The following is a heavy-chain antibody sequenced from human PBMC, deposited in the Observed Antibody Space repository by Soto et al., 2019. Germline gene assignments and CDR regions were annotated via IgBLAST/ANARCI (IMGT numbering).Heavy chain of an antibody. Sequence: PGGSLRLSWVTSGFPLRFYSMSWVRQAPGKGLEWVSGISGSGESTHYADSVRGRFTISRDNSKNTLFLHMNGLRAGDTAVFYCAKSTVYSWQTPDFDVRG. V-gene: IGHV3-23*01. CDR3: AKSTVYSWQTPDFDV. J-gene: IGHJ6*03. D-gene: IGHD2-15*01. CDR1: GFPLRFYS. CDR2: ISGSGEST.